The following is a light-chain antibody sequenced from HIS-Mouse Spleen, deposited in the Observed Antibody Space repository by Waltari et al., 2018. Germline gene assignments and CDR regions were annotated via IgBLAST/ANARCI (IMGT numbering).Light chain of an antibody. CDR2: AAS. CDR1: QGISSY. V-gene: IGKV1-8*01. CDR3: QQYYSYPYT. Sequence: AIRMTQSPSSLSASTGDRVTITCRASQGISSYFAWYQQKPGKAPKLLTYAASTLQSGVPSRFSGSGSGTDFTLTISCLQSEDFATYYCQQYYSYPYTFGQGTKLEIK. J-gene: IGKJ2*01.